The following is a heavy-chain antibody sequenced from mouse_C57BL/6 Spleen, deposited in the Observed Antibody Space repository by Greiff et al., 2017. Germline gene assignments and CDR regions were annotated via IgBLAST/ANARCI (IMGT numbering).Heavy chain of an antibody. CDR3: APDSSDAMDY. CDR1: GYTFTSYW. D-gene: IGHD3-2*01. V-gene: IGHV1-64*01. Sequence: VQLQQPGAELVKPGASVKLSCKASGYTFTSYWMHWVKQRPGQGLAWIGMIHPNSGSTNYNEKFKSKATLTVDNTYSTAYMQLSSLTSEDSAVYYCAPDSSDAMDYWGQGASVTVSS. J-gene: IGHJ4*01. CDR2: IHPNSGST.